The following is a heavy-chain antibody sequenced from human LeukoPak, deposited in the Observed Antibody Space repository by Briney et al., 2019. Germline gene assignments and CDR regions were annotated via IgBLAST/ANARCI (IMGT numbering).Heavy chain of an antibody. J-gene: IGHJ6*03. D-gene: IGHD3-16*02. CDR2: IYVTGT. Sequence: SETLSLTCTVSGGSICTYYWSWIRQSTGKGLEWIGYIYVTGTRYNPYLQSRVTISVDRSRNQFFLKMSSVTAADTAVYYCARHIGGGIEDMDVWGKGTKVIVSS. V-gene: IGHV4-59*08. CDR3: ARHIGGGIEDMDV. CDR1: GGSICTYY.